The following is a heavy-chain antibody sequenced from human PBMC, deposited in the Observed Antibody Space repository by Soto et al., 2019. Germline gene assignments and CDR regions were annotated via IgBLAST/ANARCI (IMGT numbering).Heavy chain of an antibody. CDR1: GFTFTNYG. J-gene: IGHJ4*02. D-gene: IGHD6-19*01. CDR2: VSKSDYT. Sequence: EVQLLESGGGLVRPGGSLTLSCAVSGFTFTNYGINWVRQAPGKGLEWVSSVSKSDYTYYYEAVKGRCTISRDNARNSVSLQMDNLRAEDTAVYDCSREDSIIIPAVADFWGQGTLVTVSS. V-gene: IGHV3-21*01. CDR3: SREDSIIIPAVADF.